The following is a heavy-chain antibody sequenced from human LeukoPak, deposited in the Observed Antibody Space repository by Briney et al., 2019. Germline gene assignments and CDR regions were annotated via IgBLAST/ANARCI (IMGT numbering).Heavy chain of an antibody. CDR3: ARAGYSPVRPFDY. D-gene: IGHD5-18*01. CDR1: GGSFSGYY. Sequence: SETLSLTCAVYGGSFSGYYWSWIRQPPGKGLEWIGEINHSGSTNYNPSLKSRVTISVDTSKNQFSLKLSSVTAADTAVYYCARAGYSPVRPFDYWGQGTLATVSS. CDR2: INHSGST. V-gene: IGHV4-34*01. J-gene: IGHJ4*02.